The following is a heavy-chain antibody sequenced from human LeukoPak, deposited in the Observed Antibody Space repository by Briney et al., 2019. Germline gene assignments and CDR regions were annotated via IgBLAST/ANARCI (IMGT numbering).Heavy chain of an antibody. CDR2: IYYSGST. J-gene: IGHJ4*02. CDR3: ARGASREQLLISY. V-gene: IGHV4-59*01. D-gene: IGHD2-2*01. Sequence: SETLSLTCTVSGGSISSYYWSWIRQPPGKGLEWIGYIYYSGSTNYNPSLKSRVTISVDTSKNQFSLKLSSVTAADTAVYYCARGASREQLLISYWGQGTQVTVSS. CDR1: GGSISSYY.